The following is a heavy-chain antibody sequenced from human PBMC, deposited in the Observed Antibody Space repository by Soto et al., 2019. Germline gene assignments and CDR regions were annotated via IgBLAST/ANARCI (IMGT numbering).Heavy chain of an antibody. D-gene: IGHD6-13*01. CDR1: GGSISSSSYY. J-gene: IGHJ4*02. Sequence: PSETLSLTCTVSGGSISSSSYYWGWIRQPPGKGLEWIGSIYYSGSTYYNPSLKSRVTISVDTSKNQFSLKLSSVTAADTAVYYCARFRGQQLGEQRNYFDYWGQGTLVTVSS. V-gene: IGHV4-39*01. CDR2: IYYSGST. CDR3: ARFRGQQLGEQRNYFDY.